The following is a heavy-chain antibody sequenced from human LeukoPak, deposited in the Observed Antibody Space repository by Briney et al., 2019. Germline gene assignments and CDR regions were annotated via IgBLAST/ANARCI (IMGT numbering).Heavy chain of an antibody. Sequence: PGGSLRLSCAASGFTFSSYEMNWVRQAPGKGLEWVSYISSSGSTIYYADSVKGRFTISRDNAKNSLYLQMNSLRAEDTAVYYCARQYYYGSGSCFDYWGQGTLVTVSS. V-gene: IGHV3-48*03. CDR1: GFTFSSYE. J-gene: IGHJ4*02. CDR2: ISSSGSTI. D-gene: IGHD3-10*01. CDR3: ARQYYYGSGSCFDY.